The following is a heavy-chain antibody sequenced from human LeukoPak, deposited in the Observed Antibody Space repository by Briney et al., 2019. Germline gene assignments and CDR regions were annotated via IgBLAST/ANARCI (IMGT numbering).Heavy chain of an antibody. CDR1: GFIFRNYA. J-gene: IGHJ5*02. Sequence: GGSLRLSCAASGFIFRNYAMSWVRQAPGKGLEGVSAITGSGDTTYYADSVKGRFTISRDNPKNTLYVEMNTLRAEDTAVYYCAKWGDYDILTGYYVSDLWGQGTLVTVSS. CDR3: AKWGDYDILTGYYVSDL. V-gene: IGHV3-23*01. D-gene: IGHD3-9*01. CDR2: ITGSGDTT.